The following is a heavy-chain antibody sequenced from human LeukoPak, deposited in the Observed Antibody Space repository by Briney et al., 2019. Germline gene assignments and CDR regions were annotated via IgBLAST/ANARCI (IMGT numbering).Heavy chain of an antibody. CDR1: GGSISSGGYY. CDR3: ARDHTNYFDY. V-gene: IGHV4-31*02. CDR2: IYSSGTT. Sequence: SETLSLTCSVSGGSISSGGYYWSWIRQHPGKGLEWIGYIYSSGTTYYNPSLRSRVTISVDTFKNQSSLTLSSVTAADTAVYYCARDHTNYFDYWGQGTLVTVSS. J-gene: IGHJ4*02.